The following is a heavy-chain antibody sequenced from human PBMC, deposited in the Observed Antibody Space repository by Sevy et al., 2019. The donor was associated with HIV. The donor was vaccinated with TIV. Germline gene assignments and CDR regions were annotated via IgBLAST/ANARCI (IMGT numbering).Heavy chain of an antibody. V-gene: IGHV3-30*18. Sequence: GGSLRLSCAASGFTFSSYGMHWVRQAPGKGLEWVAVISYDGSNKYYADSVKGRFTISRDNSKNTLYLQMNSLGAEDTAVYYCAEDGRGLELWFFLDYWGQGTLVTVSS. CDR2: ISYDGSNK. D-gene: IGHD5-18*01. CDR3: AEDGRGLELWFFLDY. J-gene: IGHJ4*02. CDR1: GFTFSSYG.